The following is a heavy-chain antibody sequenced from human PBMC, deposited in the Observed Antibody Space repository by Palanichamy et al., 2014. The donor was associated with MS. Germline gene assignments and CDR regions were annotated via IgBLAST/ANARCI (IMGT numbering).Heavy chain of an antibody. CDR2: IDDDGSGT. Sequence: DVQLVESGGGLVQPGGSLRLSCAVSGFTLSSNWMHWVRQAPGKGLVWVSRIDDDGSGTSYADSVKGRFTISRDNAKNTLYLQMNSLRAEDTAVYYCATVFDYWDQGTLVTVSS. CDR1: GFTLSSNW. J-gene: IGHJ4*02. CDR3: ATVFDY. V-gene: IGHV3-74*01.